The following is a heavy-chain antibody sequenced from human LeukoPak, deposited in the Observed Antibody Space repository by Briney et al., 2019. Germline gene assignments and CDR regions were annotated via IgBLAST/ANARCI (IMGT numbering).Heavy chain of an antibody. D-gene: IGHD3-16*01. CDR2: ILPGDSDT. V-gene: IGHV5-51*01. J-gene: IGHJ6*02. Sequence: GASLQISSEASGYVFTTYWIGWVRQMPGKGREWMGIILPGDSDTRYSPSFQGQVTISANTSISTAYLQWSSLKASDTAMYYCARGLSAFYGMDVWGQGTTVTVSS. CDR1: GYVFTTYW. CDR3: ARGLSAFYGMDV.